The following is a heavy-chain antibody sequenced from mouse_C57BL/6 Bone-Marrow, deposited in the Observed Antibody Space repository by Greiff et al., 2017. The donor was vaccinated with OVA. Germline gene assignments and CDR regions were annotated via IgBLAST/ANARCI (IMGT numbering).Heavy chain of an antibody. V-gene: IGHV1-7*01. J-gene: IGHJ2*01. CDR3: ARDYYGSSYYVDY. D-gene: IGHD1-1*01. Sequence: VQLQQSGAELAKPGASVKLSCKASGYTFTSYWMHWVKQRPGQGLEWIGYINPSSGYTKYNQKFKDKATLTADKSSSTAYMQLSSLTYEDSAVYYCARDYYGSSYYVDYWGQGTTLTVSS. CDR2: INPSSGYT. CDR1: GYTFTSYW.